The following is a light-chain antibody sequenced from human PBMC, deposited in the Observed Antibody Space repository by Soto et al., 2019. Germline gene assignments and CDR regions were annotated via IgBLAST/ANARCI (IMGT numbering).Light chain of an antibody. CDR3: QQYNNWPPAT. Sequence: EIGMTQSPATLSVSPGETATLSCRASQSVSTNLAWYQQKPGQPPRLLIYVASPRATGIPARFSGSGSGTEFTLTISSLQSQDFAVYYCQQYNNWPPATFGQGTKLEIK. CDR1: QSVSTN. V-gene: IGKV3-15*01. J-gene: IGKJ2*01. CDR2: VAS.